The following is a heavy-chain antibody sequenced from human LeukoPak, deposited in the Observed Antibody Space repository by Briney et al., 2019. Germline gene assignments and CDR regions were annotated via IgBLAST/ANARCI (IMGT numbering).Heavy chain of an antibody. D-gene: IGHD6-13*01. V-gene: IGHV1-69*01. Sequence: VKVSCKASGGTFSSYAISWVRQAPGQGLEWMGGIIPIFGTANYAQKFQGRVTITADESTSTAYMELSSLRSEDTAVYYCARDLARSEYSSSWNDYWGQGTLVTVSS. CDR2: IIPIFGTA. CDR3: ARDLARSEYSSSWNDY. J-gene: IGHJ4*02. CDR1: GGTFSSYA.